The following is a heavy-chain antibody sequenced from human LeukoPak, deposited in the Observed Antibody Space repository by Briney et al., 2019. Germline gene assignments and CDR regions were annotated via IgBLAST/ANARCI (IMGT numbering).Heavy chain of an antibody. D-gene: IGHD2-2*01. CDR3: ARAASVPYCSSTSCYFLGFDY. J-gene: IGHJ4*02. CDR1: GGSISSSRYY. V-gene: IGHV4-39*07. CDR2: IYYSGST. Sequence: SETLSLTCTVSGGSISSSRYYWGWIRQPPGNGLEWVGSIYYSGSTYYNPSLKSRVTISVDTSKNQFSLKLSSVTAADTAVYYCARAASVPYCSSTSCYFLGFDYWGQGTLVTVSS.